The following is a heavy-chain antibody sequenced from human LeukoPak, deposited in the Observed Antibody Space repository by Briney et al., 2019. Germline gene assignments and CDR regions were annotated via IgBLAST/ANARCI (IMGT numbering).Heavy chain of an antibody. J-gene: IGHJ4*02. CDR3: ARGLSRGYSGYDPSYYFDY. CDR1: GFTFSSYW. D-gene: IGHD5-12*01. V-gene: IGHV3-7*01. CDR2: IKQDGSEK. Sequence: GGSLRLSCAASGFTFSSYWMSWVRQAPGKGLEWVANIKQDGSEKYCVDSVKGRFTISRDNAKNSLYLQMNSLRAEDTAVYYCARGLSRGYSGYDPSYYFDYWGQGTLVTVSS.